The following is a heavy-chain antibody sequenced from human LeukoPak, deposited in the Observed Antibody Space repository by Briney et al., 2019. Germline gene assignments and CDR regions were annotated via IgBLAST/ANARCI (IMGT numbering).Heavy chain of an antibody. J-gene: IGHJ4*02. V-gene: IGHV4-4*07. D-gene: IGHD1/OR15-1a*01. CDR1: GGSMTYYF. CDR2: IYTNDNS. Sequence: NPLETLTLTCTVSGGSMTYYFWSWVRQPAGKGLEWIGRIYTNDNSNYNPSLKSRVTMSIDTSKNQFSLRLRSVTAADTAIYYCARESTTLGSPYYFDLWGPGTRVTVSS. CDR3: ARESTTLGSPYYFDL.